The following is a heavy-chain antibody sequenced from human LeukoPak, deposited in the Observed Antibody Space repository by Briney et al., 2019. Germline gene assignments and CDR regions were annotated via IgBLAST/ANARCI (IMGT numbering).Heavy chain of an antibody. J-gene: IGHJ4*02. CDR1: GFTFSAYT. CDR3: AKEDCGVDCSTFDY. V-gene: IGHV3-64*04. CDR2: ISSNGGKT. Sequence: PGGSLRLSCSVSGFTFSAYTMHWVRQAPGRGLKYVSSISSNGGKTYYADSVKGRFTISRDNSKNTLYLQMNSLRAEDTAVYYCAKEDCGVDCSTFDYWGQGTLVTVSS. D-gene: IGHD2-21*02.